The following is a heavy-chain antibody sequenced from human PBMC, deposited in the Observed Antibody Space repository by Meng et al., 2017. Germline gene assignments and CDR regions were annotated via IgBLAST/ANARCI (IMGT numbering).Heavy chain of an antibody. CDR3: ARSHVLLWFGEDLDY. CDR2: INAGNGNT. V-gene: IGHV1-3*01. J-gene: IGHJ4*02. CDR1: GYTFTSYA. D-gene: IGHD3-10*01. Sequence: VQVGQSGGAVNKPGASVTVSCTASGYTFTSYAMHWVRQAPGQRLEWMGWINAGNGNTKYSQKFQGRVTITRDTSASTAYMELSSLRSEDTAVYYCARSHVLLWFGEDLDYWGQGTLVTVSS.